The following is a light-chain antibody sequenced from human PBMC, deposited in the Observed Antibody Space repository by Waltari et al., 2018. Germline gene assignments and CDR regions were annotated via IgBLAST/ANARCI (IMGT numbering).Light chain of an antibody. J-gene: IGKJ3*01. CDR3: QQYYDSPLT. V-gene: IGKV4-1*01. Sequence: DIVMTQSPDSLAVSLGERATINCKSSQSLLYSSNDRNYLAWYQQKPGHPPKLLIYCASTRESGVPDRFSGGGSGTDFTLTISSLQAEDVAVYYCQQYYDSPLTFGPGTKVDIK. CDR1: QSLLYSSNDRNY. CDR2: CAS.